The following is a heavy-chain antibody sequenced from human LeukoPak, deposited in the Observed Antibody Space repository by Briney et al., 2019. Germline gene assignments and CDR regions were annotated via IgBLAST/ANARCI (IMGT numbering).Heavy chain of an antibody. D-gene: IGHD3-22*01. CDR3: AWDCSGYYTLHY. Sequence: GGSLRLSCAASGFKFSDAWMTWVRQAPGKGLEWVGRIKLTGEGWTTDFAALVRDRFIISRDDSTNTLYLQMNSLKIEDTAVYFCAWDCSGYYTLHYWGQGTLVTVSS. V-gene: IGHV3-15*01. J-gene: IGHJ4*02. CDR1: GFKFSDAW. CDR2: IKLTGEGWTT.